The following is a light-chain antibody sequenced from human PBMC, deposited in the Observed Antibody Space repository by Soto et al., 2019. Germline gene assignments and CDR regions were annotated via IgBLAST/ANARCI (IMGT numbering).Light chain of an antibody. V-gene: IGLV2-14*01. CDR2: EVS. CDR1: SSDVGGYTY. Sequence: QSVLTQPASVSGSPGQSITISCTGTSSDVGGYTYVSWYQQHPGKAPKLMIFEVSNRPSGVSHRFSGSKSGNTASLTISGLQAEDEADYYCSSYTSSSLYVFGTGTKVTVL. J-gene: IGLJ1*01. CDR3: SSYTSSSLYV.